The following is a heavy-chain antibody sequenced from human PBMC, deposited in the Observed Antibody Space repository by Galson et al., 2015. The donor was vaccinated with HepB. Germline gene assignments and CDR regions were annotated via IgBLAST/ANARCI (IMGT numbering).Heavy chain of an antibody. J-gene: IGHJ3*02. CDR2: INPSGGST. CDR1: GYTFTSYY. Sequence: SVKVSCKASGYTFTSYYMHWVRQAPGQGLEWMGIINPSGGSTSYAQKFQGRVTMTRDTSTSTVYMELSSLRSEDTAVYYCASTRWDTAMPQDAFDIWGQGTMVTVSS. V-gene: IGHV1-46*01. D-gene: IGHD5-18*01. CDR3: ASTRWDTAMPQDAFDI.